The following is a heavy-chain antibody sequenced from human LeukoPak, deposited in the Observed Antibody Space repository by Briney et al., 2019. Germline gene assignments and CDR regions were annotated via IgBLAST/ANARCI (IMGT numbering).Heavy chain of an antibody. J-gene: IGHJ4*02. CDR3: GRGIPVDY. V-gene: IGHV3-30*03. CDR1: GFTFSSYG. Sequence: PGGSLRLSCAASGFTFSSYGMHWVRQAPGKGLEWVAVISYDGSNKYYADSVKGRFTISRDNSKNTLYLQMTSLRVEDTAVYYCGRGIPVDYWGQGLLVTVSS. CDR2: ISYDGSNK.